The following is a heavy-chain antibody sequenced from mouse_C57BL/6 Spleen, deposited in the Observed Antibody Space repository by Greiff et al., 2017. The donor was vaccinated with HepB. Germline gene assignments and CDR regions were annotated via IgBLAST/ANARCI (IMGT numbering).Heavy chain of an antibody. CDR1: GYTFTSYW. J-gene: IGHJ2*01. Sequence: VQLQQPGAELVRPGSSVKLSCKASGYTFTSYWMDWVKQRPGQGLEWIGNIYPSHSETHYNQKFKDKATLTVDKSSSTAYMQLSSLTSEDSAVYYCARSLYYDYLFDYWGQGTTLTVSS. CDR3: ARSLYYDYLFDY. D-gene: IGHD2-4*01. CDR2: IYPSHSET. V-gene: IGHV1-61*01.